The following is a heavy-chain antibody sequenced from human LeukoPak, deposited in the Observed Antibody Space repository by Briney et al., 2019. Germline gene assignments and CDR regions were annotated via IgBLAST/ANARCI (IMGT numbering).Heavy chain of an antibody. CDR3: ARGEDGYNGDAFHI. J-gene: IGHJ3*02. Sequence: GESLKISCKGSGYIFNTYWIGWVRQMPGKGLEWMGIIYPGDSDGRYSPSFEGQVTFSVDKSISTAYLQWSSLKASDTAIYYCARGEDGYNGDAFHIWGQGTMVTVSS. CDR2: IYPGDSDG. CDR1: GYIFNTYW. V-gene: IGHV5-51*01. D-gene: IGHD5-24*01.